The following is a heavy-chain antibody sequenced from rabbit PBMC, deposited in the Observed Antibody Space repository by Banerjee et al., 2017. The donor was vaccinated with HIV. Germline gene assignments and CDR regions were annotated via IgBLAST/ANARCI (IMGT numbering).Heavy chain of an antibody. CDR1: GFSFSSGYY. V-gene: IGHV1S40*01. J-gene: IGHJ6*01. CDR3: ARDLGGSSDL. D-gene: IGHD8-1*01. CDR2: IGTGSGNT. Sequence: QQLVESGGGLVKPGASLTLTCKASGFSFSSGYYVCWVRQAPGKGLEWIGCIGTGSGNTVYASWAKGRFTISKTSSTTVTLQMTSLTAADTATYFCARDLGGSSDLWGQGTLVTVS.